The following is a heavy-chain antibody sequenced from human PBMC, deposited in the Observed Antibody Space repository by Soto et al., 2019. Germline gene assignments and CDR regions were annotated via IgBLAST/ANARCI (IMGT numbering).Heavy chain of an antibody. CDR2: ISSDGSNK. D-gene: IGHD1-26*01. CDR3: ARDEEGGSDCDLGY. CDR1: GFTFSSHA. V-gene: IGHV3-30-3*01. J-gene: IGHJ4*02. Sequence: QVQLVESGGGVVQPGRSLRLSCAVSGFTFSSHAMHWVRQAPGKGLEWVTLISSDGSNKYYADSVKGRFTTSRDNSKNTMYLQMNSLRVEDRAVYYCARDEEGGSDCDLGYWGQRGLVTVSS.